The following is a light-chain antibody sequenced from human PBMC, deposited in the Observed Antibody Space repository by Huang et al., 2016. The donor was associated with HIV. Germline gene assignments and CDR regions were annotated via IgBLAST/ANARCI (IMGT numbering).Light chain of an antibody. Sequence: EIVLTQSPGTLSLSPGERATLSCRASQSDRSSYLAWYQQKPGQAPRLLIYGASSRATGIPDRFSGSGSGTEFTLTINRLEPEDSAVYYCQQYGTSPGTFGQGTKVEIK. V-gene: IGKV3-20*01. CDR1: QSDRSSY. CDR3: QQYGTSPGT. J-gene: IGKJ1*01. CDR2: GAS.